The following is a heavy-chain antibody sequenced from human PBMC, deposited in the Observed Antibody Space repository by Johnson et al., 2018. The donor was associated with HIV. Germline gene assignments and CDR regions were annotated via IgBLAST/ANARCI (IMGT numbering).Heavy chain of an antibody. CDR3: ARDGKYSSIGPDAFDV. D-gene: IGHD6-13*01. Sequence: VQLVESGGGLVQPGGSLRLSCAASGFTVSSNYMSWVRQAPGKGLEWVSVIYSGGSTYYADSVKGRCTISRDNSKNTLYLQMNSLRAEDTAVYFCARDGKYSSIGPDAFDVWGQGTMVAVSS. CDR2: IYSGGST. J-gene: IGHJ3*01. CDR1: GFTVSSNY. V-gene: IGHV3-66*01.